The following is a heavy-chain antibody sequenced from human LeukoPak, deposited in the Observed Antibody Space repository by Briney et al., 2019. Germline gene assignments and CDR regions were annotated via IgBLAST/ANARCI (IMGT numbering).Heavy chain of an antibody. V-gene: IGHV3-48*01. CDR2: ISSSSTM. D-gene: IGHD3-22*01. J-gene: IGHJ3*02. CDR3: ARDHHRRLYDSQARDTFDI. CDR1: EFIFSIYS. Sequence: GGSLRLSCAASEFIFSIYSMDWVRQAPGKGLEWVSYISSSSTMYYADSVKGRFSISRDNAKKSLYLQMNSLRAEDTAVYYCARDHHRRLYDSQARDTFDIWGQGTMVTASS.